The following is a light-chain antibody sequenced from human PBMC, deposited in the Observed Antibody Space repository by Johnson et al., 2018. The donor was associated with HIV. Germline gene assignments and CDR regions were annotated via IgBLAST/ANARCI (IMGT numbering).Light chain of an antibody. CDR3: GTWDSSLSAYV. J-gene: IGLJ1*01. V-gene: IGLV1-51*02. CDR1: RSNIGNNY. Sequence: QAVLTQPPSVSAAPGQRVTISCSGGRSNIGNNYVSWYQQFPGAAPKLLIYENNKRTSGIPDRFSGSKSGTSATLGITGLQTGEEADYYCGTWDSSLSAYVFGTGTKVTVL. CDR2: ENN.